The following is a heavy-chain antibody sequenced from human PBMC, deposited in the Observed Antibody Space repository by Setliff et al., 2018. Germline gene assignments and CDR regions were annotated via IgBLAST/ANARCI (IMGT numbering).Heavy chain of an antibody. V-gene: IGHV4-4*07. J-gene: IGHJ5*01. CDR1: GGSISSYF. D-gene: IGHD7-27*01. Sequence: SETLSLTCTISGGSISSYFWTWIRQPAGRGLEWIGRIYTSGSANYNPSLKSRVTMSIDTSKNQFSLKLTSVTAADTAVYYCVRDLPELTGRSFDPWGQGTQVTVSS. CDR3: VRDLPELTGRSFDP. CDR2: IYTSGSA.